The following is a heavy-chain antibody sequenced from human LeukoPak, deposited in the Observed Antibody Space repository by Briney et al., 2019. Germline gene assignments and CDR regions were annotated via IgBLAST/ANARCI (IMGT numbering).Heavy chain of an antibody. CDR3: ARVFLQWLVFDY. CDR1: GFSFRTYW. J-gene: IGHJ4*02. D-gene: IGHD6-19*01. CDR2: IKEDGSEQ. Sequence: GGSLNSPCGGPGFSFRTYWLGWVRQAPGKGLEWVANIKEDGSEQHYVDSVKGRFTISRDNAKNSLYLQMNSLRAEDTAVCYCARVFLQWLVFDYWGQGPLVTVSS. V-gene: IGHV3-7*03.